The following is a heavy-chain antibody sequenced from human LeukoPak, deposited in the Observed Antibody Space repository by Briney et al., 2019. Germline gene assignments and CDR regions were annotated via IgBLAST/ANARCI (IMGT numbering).Heavy chain of an antibody. CDR3: ARAPLNWAFDY. CDR1: GFTFSSYS. J-gene: IGHJ4*02. V-gene: IGHV3-21*01. Sequence: GGSLRLSCAASGFTFSSYSMNWVRQAPGKGLEWVSSISSSSSYIYYADSVKGRFTISRDNAKNSLYLQTNSLRAEDTAVYYCARAPLNWAFDYWGQGTLVTVSS. CDR2: ISSSSSYI. D-gene: IGHD7-27*01.